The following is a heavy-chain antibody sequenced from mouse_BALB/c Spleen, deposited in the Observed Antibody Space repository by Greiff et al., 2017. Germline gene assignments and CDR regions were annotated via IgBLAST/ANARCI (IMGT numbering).Heavy chain of an antibody. D-gene: IGHD1-1*01. CDR3: ARGGYYYGSYWYFDV. CDR1: GYTFSSYW. V-gene: IGHV1-9*01. CDR2: ILPGSGST. J-gene: IGHJ1*01. Sequence: VQLQQSGAELMKPGASVKISCKATGYTFSSYWIEWVKQRPGHGLEWIGEILPGSGSTNYNEKFKGKATFTADTSSNTAYMQLSSLTSEDSAVYYCARGGYYYGSYWYFDVWGAGTTVTVSS.